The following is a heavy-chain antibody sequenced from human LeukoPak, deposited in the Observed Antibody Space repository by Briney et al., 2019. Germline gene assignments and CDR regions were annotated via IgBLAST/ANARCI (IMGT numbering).Heavy chain of an antibody. CDR2: INPSGGST. V-gene: IGHV1-46*01. D-gene: IGHD2-8*01. CDR1: GYTFISYY. CDR3: AREDVVLVDAVRYYYYGTDV. J-gene: IGHJ6*02. Sequence: ASVKVSCKASGYTFISYYMHWVRQAPGQGLEWMGLINPSGGSTSYAQKFQDRVTMTRDTSTSTVYMELSSLKSEDTAVYYCAREDVVLVDAVRYYYYGTDVWGQGTTVTVSS.